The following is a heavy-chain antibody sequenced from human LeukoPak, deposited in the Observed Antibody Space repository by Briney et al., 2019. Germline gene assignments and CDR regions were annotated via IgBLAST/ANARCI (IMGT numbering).Heavy chain of an antibody. CDR1: GYTFTSYA. D-gene: IGHD2-2*01. CDR3: ARPRLYCSSTSCYDYYYYGMDV. CDR2: INTNTGNP. J-gene: IGHJ6*02. V-gene: IGHV7-4-1*02. Sequence: ASVKVSCKASGYTFTSYAMNWVRQAPGQGLEWMGWINTNTGNPTYAQGFTERFVFSLDTSVSTAYLQISSLKAEDTAVYYCARPRLYCSSTSCYDYYYYGMDVWGQGTTVTVSS.